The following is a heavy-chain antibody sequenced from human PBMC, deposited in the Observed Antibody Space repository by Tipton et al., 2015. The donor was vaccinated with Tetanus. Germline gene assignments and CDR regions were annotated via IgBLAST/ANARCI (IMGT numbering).Heavy chain of an antibody. Sequence: GLVKPSETLSLTCIVSGGSISYYYWSWIRQPAGKGLEWIGCIYYSGITNYCSSLESRVTMSLDTSKNQFSLKLSSVTAADTAVYYCARVRRGATTDLDYWGQGTLVTVSS. CDR1: GGSISYYY. D-gene: IGHD5-12*01. CDR2: IYYSGIT. J-gene: IGHJ4*02. V-gene: IGHV4-4*07. CDR3: ARVRRGATTDLDY.